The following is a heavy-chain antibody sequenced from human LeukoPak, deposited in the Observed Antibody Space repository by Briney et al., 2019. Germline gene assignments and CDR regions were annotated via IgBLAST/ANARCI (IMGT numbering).Heavy chain of an antibody. D-gene: IGHD4-23*01. CDR2: INQDGSEK. CDR1: GFTFSRYW. CDR3: ATDPRPDSGNFLGFEY. V-gene: IGHV3-7*01. J-gene: IGHJ4*02. Sequence: GGSLRLSCVASGFTFSRYWMSWVRQAPGKGLGWVANINQDGSEKYYVDSVKGRFTISRGNSKNSLYLQMSSPRAEDTAVYYCATDPRPDSGNFLGFEYWGQGTLVTVSS.